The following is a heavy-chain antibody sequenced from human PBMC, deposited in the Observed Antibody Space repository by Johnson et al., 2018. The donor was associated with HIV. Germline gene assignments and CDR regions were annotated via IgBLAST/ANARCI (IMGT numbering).Heavy chain of an antibody. CDR2: ISSSGSTI. CDR3: ARPGVVVTPPDAFDI. Sequence: VQLVESGGALVQPGRSLRLSCEVSPFILSSHWMKWARQAPGKGLEWVSYISSSGSTIYYADSVKGRFTISRANAKNSLYLQMNSLGAEDTAVYYCARPGVVVTPPDAFDIWGQGTMVTVSS. V-gene: IGHV3-48*03. CDR1: PFILSSHW. D-gene: IGHD3-22*01. J-gene: IGHJ3*02.